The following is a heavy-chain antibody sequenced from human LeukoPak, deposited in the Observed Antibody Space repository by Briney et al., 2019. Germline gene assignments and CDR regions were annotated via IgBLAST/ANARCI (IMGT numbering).Heavy chain of an antibody. Sequence: SETLSLTCAVYGGSFSGYYWSWIRQPPGKGLEWIGGINHSGSTNYNPSLKSRVTISVDTPKNQFSLKLSSVTAADTAVYYCARQLGATILNWFDPWGQGTLVTVSS. CDR1: GGSFSGYY. V-gene: IGHV4-34*01. CDR2: INHSGST. D-gene: IGHD5-12*01. CDR3: ARQLGATILNWFDP. J-gene: IGHJ5*02.